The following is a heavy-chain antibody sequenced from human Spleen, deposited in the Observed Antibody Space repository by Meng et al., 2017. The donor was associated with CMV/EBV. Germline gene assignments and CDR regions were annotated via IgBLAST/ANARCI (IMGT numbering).Heavy chain of an antibody. J-gene: IGHJ4*02. D-gene: IGHD3-22*01. CDR2: IRSKANSYAT. CDR1: GFTFSGSA. V-gene: IGHV3-73*01. Sequence: GGSLRLSCAASGFTFSGSAMHWVRQASGKGLEWVGRIRSKANSYATAYAASVKGRFTISRDDSKNTAYLQMNSLKTEDTAVYYCARDPPNYYDSSGYVTDYWGQGTLVTVSS. CDR3: ARDPPNYYDSSGYVTDY.